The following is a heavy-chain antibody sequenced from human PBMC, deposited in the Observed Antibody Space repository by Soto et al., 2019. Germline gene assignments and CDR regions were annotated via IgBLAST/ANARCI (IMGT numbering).Heavy chain of an antibody. V-gene: IGHV3-74*01. CDR3: TRDTYGPYAH. Sequence: EVQLVESGGGTVQPGGSLRLSCAASGYTFSTYWMHWVRQAPGKGLVWVSRINPEATTINYADSVRGRFTISRDNAKNTLSLQMSSLRAEDTAVYYCTRDTYGPYAHWGQGTLVTVSP. D-gene: IGHD2-2*01. CDR2: INPEATTI. J-gene: IGHJ4*02. CDR1: GYTFSTYW.